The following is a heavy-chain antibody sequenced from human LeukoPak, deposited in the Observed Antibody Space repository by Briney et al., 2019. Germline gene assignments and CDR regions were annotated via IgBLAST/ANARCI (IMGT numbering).Heavy chain of an antibody. D-gene: IGHD1-26*01. CDR3: ATNSGSYPPGYYYYYGMDV. CDR2: ISGSGGST. V-gene: IGHV3-23*01. Sequence: PGGSLRLSCAASGFTFSSYAMSWVRQAPGKGLEWVSAISGSGGSTYYADSVKGRFTISRDNSKNTLYLQMNSLRAEDTAVYYCATNSGSYPPGYYYYYGMDVWGQGTTVNVSS. J-gene: IGHJ6*02. CDR1: GFTFSSYA.